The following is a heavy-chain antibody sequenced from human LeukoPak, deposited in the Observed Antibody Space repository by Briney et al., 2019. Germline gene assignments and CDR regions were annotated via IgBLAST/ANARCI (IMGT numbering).Heavy chain of an antibody. Sequence: GGSLRLSCTAYGFSFSGHWMHWARQLPGRGLVWVSRISPTGSTTSYADSVKGRFTVSRDNAKNTLYLQVNNLRAEDTAVYYCARGPNSNWSGLDFWGQGTLLTVSS. CDR3: ARGPNSNWSGLDF. CDR2: ISPTGSTT. CDR1: GFSFSGHW. D-gene: IGHD6-6*01. J-gene: IGHJ4*02. V-gene: IGHV3-74*01.